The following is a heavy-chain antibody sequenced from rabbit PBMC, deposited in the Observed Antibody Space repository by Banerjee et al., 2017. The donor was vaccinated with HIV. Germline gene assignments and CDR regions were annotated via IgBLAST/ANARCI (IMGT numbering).Heavy chain of an antibody. Sequence: QLAESGGDLVKPGASLTLTCTASGFTLSSSYWIYWVRQAPGKGLEWNGCIYTSSGNTWYASWAKGRFTISKTSSTTVTLQMTSLTAADTATYFCATYGSISGDFNLWGQGTLVTV. CDR3: ATYGSISGDFNL. J-gene: IGHJ4*01. D-gene: IGHD1-1*01. CDR1: GFTLSSSYW. V-gene: IGHV1S45*01. CDR2: IYTSSGNT.